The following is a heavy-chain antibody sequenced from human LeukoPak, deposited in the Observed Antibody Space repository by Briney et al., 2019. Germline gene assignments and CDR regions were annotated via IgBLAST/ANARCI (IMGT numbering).Heavy chain of an antibody. CDR2: IYSGGYT. V-gene: IGHV3-66*01. CDR3: ARSRYLDWGGAFDM. CDR1: GFTVSNNY. J-gene: IGHJ3*02. Sequence: GGSLRLSCAASGFTVSNNYMSWVRQAPGKGLEWVSVIYSGGYTYYADSVKGRFTISRDNSKNTLYLQMNSLRAEDTAVYYCARSRYLDWGGAFDMWGQGTMVTVSS. D-gene: IGHD3-9*01.